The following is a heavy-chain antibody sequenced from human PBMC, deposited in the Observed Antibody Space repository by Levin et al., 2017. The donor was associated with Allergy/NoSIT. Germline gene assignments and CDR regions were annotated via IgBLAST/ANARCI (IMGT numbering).Heavy chain of an antibody. V-gene: IGHV1-2*02. CDR1: GYTFTGYY. Sequence: WASVKVSCKASGYTFTGYYMHWVQQAPGQGLEWMGWINPNSGGTNYAQKFQGRVTMTRDTSISTAYMELSRLRSDDTAVYYCARGNGGYVSYWGQGTLVTVSS. CDR3: ARGNGGYVSY. CDR2: INPNSGGT. J-gene: IGHJ4*02. D-gene: IGHD3-22*01.